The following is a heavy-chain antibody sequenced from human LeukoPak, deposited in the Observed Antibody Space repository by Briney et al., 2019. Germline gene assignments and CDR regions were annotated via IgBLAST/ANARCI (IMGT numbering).Heavy chain of an antibody. V-gene: IGHV1-69*06. J-gene: IGHJ4*02. D-gene: IGHD3-22*01. CDR1: GGTFSSYA. CDR2: IIPIFGTA. Sequence: ASVKVSCKASGGTFSSYAISWVRQAPGQGLEWMGGIIPIFGTANYAQKFQGRVTITADKSTSTAYMELSSLRSEDTAVYYCATNYYDSSGYYVSLWGQGTLVTVSS. CDR3: ATNYYDSSGYYVSL.